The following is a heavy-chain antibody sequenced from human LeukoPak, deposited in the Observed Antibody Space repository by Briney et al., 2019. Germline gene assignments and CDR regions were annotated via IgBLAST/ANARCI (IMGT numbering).Heavy chain of an antibody. D-gene: IGHD1-26*01. CDR1: GYTFTSYY. CDR3: ARSSVGATWGGFLSDYYYMDV. V-gene: IGHV1-46*01. J-gene: IGHJ6*03. Sequence: ASVKVSCKASGYTFTSYYMHWVRQAPGQGLEWMGIINPSVGSASYAQKFQGRVTMTRDMSTSTVYMELSSLRSEDSAVYYCARSSVGATWGGFLSDYYYMDVWGKGTTVTVSS. CDR2: INPSVGSA.